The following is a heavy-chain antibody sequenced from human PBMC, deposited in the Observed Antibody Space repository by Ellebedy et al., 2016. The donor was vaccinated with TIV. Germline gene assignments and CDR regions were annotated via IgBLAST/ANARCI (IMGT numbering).Heavy chain of an antibody. CDR3: ASYYASGWNYFDC. CDR1: GGSISSYF. V-gene: IGHV4-59*08. D-gene: IGHD6-19*01. CDR2: ISYSVST. J-gene: IGHJ4*02. Sequence: MPSETLSLTCSVSGGSISSYFWSWIRQPPGKGLEWIGHISYSVSTDYNPSLKSRVAISVDTSKNQLSLRLSSVTAADTAVYYCASYYASGWNYFDCWGQGTLVTVSS.